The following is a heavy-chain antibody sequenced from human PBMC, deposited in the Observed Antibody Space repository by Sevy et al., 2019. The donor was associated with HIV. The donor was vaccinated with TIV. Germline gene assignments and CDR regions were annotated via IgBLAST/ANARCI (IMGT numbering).Heavy chain of an antibody. J-gene: IGHJ4*02. CDR1: GFTFSSYC. CDR2: ISDSSSYI. V-gene: IGHV3-21*01. CDR3: ARGGDILTGLDY. Sequence: GGSLRLSCAASGFTFSSYCLSWVRQAPGKGQEWVSSISDSSSYIYYADSVKGRFTISRDNARNSLYLQMSSLRAEDTAVYYCARGGDILTGLDYWGQGTLVTVSS. D-gene: IGHD3-9*01.